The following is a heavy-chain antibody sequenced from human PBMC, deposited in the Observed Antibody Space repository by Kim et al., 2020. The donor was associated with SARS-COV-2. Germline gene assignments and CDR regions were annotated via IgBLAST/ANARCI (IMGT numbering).Heavy chain of an antibody. D-gene: IGHD3-3*01. Sequence: KFQGRVTMTEDTSTDTAYMELSSLRSEDTAVYYCASRRFGGFLEWLLWDYWGQGTLVTVSS. J-gene: IGHJ4*02. V-gene: IGHV1-24*01. CDR3: ASRRFGGFLEWLLWDY.